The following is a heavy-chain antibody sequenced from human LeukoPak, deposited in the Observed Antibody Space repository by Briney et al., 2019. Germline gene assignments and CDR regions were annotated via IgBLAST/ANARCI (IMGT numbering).Heavy chain of an antibody. CDR3: ASYSLRPNNYDSSGYYYGRWFDP. Sequence: ASVKVSCKASGYTFTSYGISWVRQAPGQGLEWMGWISAYNGNTNYAQKLQGRVTMTTDTSTSTAYMELRSLRSDDTAVYYCASYSLRPNNYDSSGYYYGRWFDPWGQGTLVTVSS. CDR2: ISAYNGNT. J-gene: IGHJ5*02. V-gene: IGHV1-18*01. D-gene: IGHD3-22*01. CDR1: GYTFTSYG.